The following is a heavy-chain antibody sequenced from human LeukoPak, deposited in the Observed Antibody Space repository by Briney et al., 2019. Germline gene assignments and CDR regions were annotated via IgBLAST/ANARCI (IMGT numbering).Heavy chain of an antibody. CDR2: IKQDGSEK. CDR3: ARDVNGYSSTWYDY. Sequence: GGSLRLSCAASGFTFSSYWMTWVRQAPGKGLEWVANIKQDGSEKYYVDSVKGRFTISRDNAKNSLYLQMNSLRAEDTAVYYCARDVNGYSSTWYDYWGQGTLVTVSS. D-gene: IGHD6-13*01. CDR1: GFTFSSYW. J-gene: IGHJ4*02. V-gene: IGHV3-7*01.